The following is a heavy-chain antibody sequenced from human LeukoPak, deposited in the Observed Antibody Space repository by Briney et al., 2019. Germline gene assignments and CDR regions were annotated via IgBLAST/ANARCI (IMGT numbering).Heavy chain of an antibody. J-gene: IGHJ4*02. CDR2: INPSGGST. Sequence: ASVKVSCKASGYTFTSYYMHWVRQAPGQGLEWMGIINPSGGSTSYAQKFQGRVTMTRDTCTRTGYMELSSLRSEDTAVYYCARSYCTNGVCYRPYYFDYWGQGTLVTVSS. CDR3: ARSYCTNGVCYRPYYFDY. D-gene: IGHD2-8*01. CDR1: GYTFTSYY. V-gene: IGHV1-46*01.